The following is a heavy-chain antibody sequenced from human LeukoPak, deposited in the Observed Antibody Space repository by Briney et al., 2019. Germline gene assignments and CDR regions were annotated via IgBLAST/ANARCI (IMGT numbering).Heavy chain of an antibody. D-gene: IGHD1-26*01. J-gene: IGHJ3*02. CDR1: GGSISSYY. CDR2: TYYSGST. CDR3: ARGTKWEPDAFDI. V-gene: IGHV4-59*01. Sequence: SETLSLTCTVSGGSISSYYWSWIRQPPGKGLERIGYTYYSGSTNYNPSLKSRVTISVDTSKNQFSLKLSSVTAADTAVYYCARGTKWEPDAFDIWGQGTMVTVSS.